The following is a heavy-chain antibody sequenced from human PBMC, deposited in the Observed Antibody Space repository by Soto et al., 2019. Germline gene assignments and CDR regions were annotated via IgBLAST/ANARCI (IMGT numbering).Heavy chain of an antibody. D-gene: IGHD2-15*01. CDR2: ISGSGGST. V-gene: IGHV3-23*01. CDR3: AKLTRVLGYCSGGSCHYFDY. J-gene: IGHJ4*02. CDR1: GFTFSSYA. Sequence: EVQLLESGGGLVQPGGSLRLSCAASGFTFSSYAMSWVRQAPGKGLEWVSAISGSGGSTYYADSVKGRFTISRDNSKNTLYLQMNSLRAEDTAVYYCAKLTRVLGYCSGGSCHYFDYWGQGTLVTVSS.